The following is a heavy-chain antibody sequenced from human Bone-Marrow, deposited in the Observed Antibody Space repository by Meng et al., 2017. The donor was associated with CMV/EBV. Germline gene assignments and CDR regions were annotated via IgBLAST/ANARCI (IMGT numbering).Heavy chain of an antibody. D-gene: IGHD3-3*01. CDR2: MNPNSGNT. CDR3: ARRLLMATGFWSGPGYHGMDV. V-gene: IGHV1-8*01. CDR1: GYTFTSYD. Sequence: AAVKDSCNASGYTFTSYDINWVRQAAGQGLEWMGWMNPNSGNTGYAQKFQGRVTITRSTSTSTAYLELNSLRSEDTAVYYCARRLLMATGFWSGPGYHGMDVWGQGNTVTVSS. J-gene: IGHJ6*02.